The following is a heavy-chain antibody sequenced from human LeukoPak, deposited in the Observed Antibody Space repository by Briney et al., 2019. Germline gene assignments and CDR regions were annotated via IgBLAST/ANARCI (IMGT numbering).Heavy chain of an antibody. CDR1: GGSFSGYY. Sequence: SETLSLTCAVYGGSFSGYYWSWIRQPPGKGLEWIGEINHSGSTNYNPSLKSRVTISVDTSKNQFSLKLSSVTAADTAVYYCARAGGYYSGSGSYYNTPFDCWGQGTLVTVSS. J-gene: IGHJ4*02. CDR2: INHSGST. V-gene: IGHV4-34*01. D-gene: IGHD3-10*01. CDR3: ARAGGYYSGSGSYYNTPFDC.